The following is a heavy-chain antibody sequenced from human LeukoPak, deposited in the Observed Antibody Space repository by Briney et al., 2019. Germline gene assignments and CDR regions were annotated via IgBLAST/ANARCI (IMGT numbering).Heavy chain of an antibody. CDR3: ARGVEPLAANTLAY. D-gene: IGHD1-14*01. CDR2: LYSDGNT. V-gene: IGHV3-53*01. CDR1: GFTVITND. J-gene: IGHJ4*02. Sequence: GGSLRLSCAASGFTVITNDMTWVRQAPGKGLEWVSVLYSDGNTKYADSVQGRFTISRDNSKNTLYLEMNSLSPGDTAVYYCARGVEPLAANTLAYWGQGNLVTVSS.